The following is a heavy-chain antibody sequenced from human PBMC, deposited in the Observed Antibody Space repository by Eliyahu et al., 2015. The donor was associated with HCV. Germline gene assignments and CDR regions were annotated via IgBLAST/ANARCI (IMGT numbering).Heavy chain of an antibody. V-gene: IGHV3-30*04. CDR3: AVIGFGFSYGNGMAV. J-gene: IGHJ6*02. CDR1: GFPFGPYS. D-gene: IGHD5-18*01. Sequence: QVQVVESGGDVVQPGRSLRLSCSASGFPFGPYSINWVRQAPGKGLEXVXTIKQDGSEKYYADSVRGRFTISRDNSNNALSLEMNSLSPDDTGLYYCAVIGFGFSYGNGMAVWGQGTTVTVSS. CDR2: IKQDGSEK.